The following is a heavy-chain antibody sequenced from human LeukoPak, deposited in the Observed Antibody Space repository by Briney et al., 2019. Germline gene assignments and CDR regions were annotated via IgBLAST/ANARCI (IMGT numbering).Heavy chain of an antibody. CDR2: IYYNGNT. D-gene: IGHD6-13*01. V-gene: IGHV4-59*12. CDR1: GGSINNYY. CDR3: ARDVAAAEVPSM. Sequence: SETLSLTCTLSGGSINNYYWSWIRQPPGKGLEWIGYIYYNGNTNYNPSLKSRVTISVDTSKNQFSLKLSSVTAADTAVYYCARDVAAAEVPSMWGQGTLVTVSS. J-gene: IGHJ4*02.